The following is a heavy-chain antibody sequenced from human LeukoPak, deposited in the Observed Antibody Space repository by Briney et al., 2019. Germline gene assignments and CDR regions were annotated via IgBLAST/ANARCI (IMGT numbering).Heavy chain of an antibody. V-gene: IGHV4-39*01. CDR1: GGSISSSSYY. CDR3: ASLQSASRRIVATIGGAVTDY. J-gene: IGHJ4*02. CDR2: IYYSGST. D-gene: IGHD5-12*01. Sequence: SETLSLTCTVSGGSISSSSYYWGWIRQPPGKGLEWIGSIYYSGSTYYNPSLKSRVTISVDTSKNQFSLKLSSVTAADTAVYYCASLQSASRRIVATIGGAVTDYWGQGTLVTVSS.